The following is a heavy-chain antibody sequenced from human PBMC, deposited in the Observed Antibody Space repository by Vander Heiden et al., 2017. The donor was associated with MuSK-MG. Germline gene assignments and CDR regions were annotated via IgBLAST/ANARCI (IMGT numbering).Heavy chain of an antibody. CDR3: AKDTGTYYYGSGSNFDY. CDR1: GFSLRSVA. D-gene: IGHD3-10*01. Sequence: VRLLWAAAGLTQRGGSMSWSCPAPGFSLRSVAMSWVRQAPGKGLEWVSAISGSGGSTYYADSVKGRFTISRDNSKNTLYLQMNSLRAEDTAVYYCAKDTGTYYYGSGSNFDYWGQGTLVTVSS. V-gene: IGHV3-23*01. J-gene: IGHJ4*02. CDR2: ISGSGGST.